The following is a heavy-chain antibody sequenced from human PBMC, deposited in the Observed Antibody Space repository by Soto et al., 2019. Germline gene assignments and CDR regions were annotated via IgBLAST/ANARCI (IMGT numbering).Heavy chain of an antibody. CDR2: ISYDGSDK. V-gene: IGHV3-30-3*01. Sequence: GGSRSRSCTASGFTFNSYAILWVRQAPGKGLQWMALISYDGSDKYYADSVRGRFTISRDNSKNTVYLQMNSLRPEDTAVYYCARGPPYSSGSYFTYWGLGALVTVSS. CDR3: ARGPPYSSGSYFTY. D-gene: IGHD3-22*01. J-gene: IGHJ4*02. CDR1: GFTFNSYA.